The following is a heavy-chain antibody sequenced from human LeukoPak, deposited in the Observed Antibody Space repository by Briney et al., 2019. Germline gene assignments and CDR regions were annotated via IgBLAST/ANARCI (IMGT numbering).Heavy chain of an antibody. D-gene: IGHD4-17*01. J-gene: IGHJ4*02. CDR3: ANLIYGDHGDY. CDR2: IYSGGST. Sequence: GGSLRLSCAASGFTVSSNYMSWVRQAPGKGLEWVSVIYSGGSTYYADSVKGRFTISKDNSNNMVSLQMDSLRAEDTAVYYCANLIYGDHGDYWGQGTLVTVSS. CDR1: GFTVSSNY. V-gene: IGHV3-66*01.